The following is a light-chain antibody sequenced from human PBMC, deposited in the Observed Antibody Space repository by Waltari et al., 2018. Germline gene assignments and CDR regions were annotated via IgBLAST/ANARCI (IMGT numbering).Light chain of an antibody. V-gene: IGLV1-44*01. CDR2: NSH. CDR3: AVWDDSLNGQV. J-gene: IGLJ3*02. CDR1: SSNIGRYS. Sequence: QSVLTQPPSASGTPGQRVTMSCSGSSSNIGRYSVNMYQQLPGTAPKPLIANSHQRPSGVPDRVSGSKSGTSASLAVSGLLSEDEGDYYCAVWDDSLNGQVFGRGTKLTVL.